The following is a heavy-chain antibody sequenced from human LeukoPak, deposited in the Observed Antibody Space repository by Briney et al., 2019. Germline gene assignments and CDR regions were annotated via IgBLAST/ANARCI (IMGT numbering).Heavy chain of an antibody. V-gene: IGHV1-69*04. J-gene: IGHJ5*02. CDR2: IIPILGIA. D-gene: IGHD2-2*01. Sequence: SVKVSCKASGGTFSSYAISWVRQAPGQGLEWMGRIIPILGIANYAQKFQGRVTITADKSTRTAYMELSSLRSEDTAVYYCARGVVVVPDWFDPWGQGTLVTVSS. CDR1: GGTFSSYA. CDR3: ARGVVVVPDWFDP.